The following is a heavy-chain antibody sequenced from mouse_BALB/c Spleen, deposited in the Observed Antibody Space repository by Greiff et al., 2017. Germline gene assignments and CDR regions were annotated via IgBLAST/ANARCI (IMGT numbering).Heavy chain of an antibody. Sequence: EVQRVESGGGLVKLGGSLKLSCAASGFTFSSYYMSWVRQTPEKRLELVAAINSNGGSTYYPDTVKGRFTISRDNAKNTLYLQMSSLKSEDTALYYCARVPYYYGSSSFSYWYFDVWGAGTTVTVSS. CDR3: ARVPYYYGSSSFSYWYFDV. J-gene: IGHJ1*01. V-gene: IGHV5-6-2*01. CDR2: INSNGGST. D-gene: IGHD1-1*01. CDR1: GFTFSSYY.